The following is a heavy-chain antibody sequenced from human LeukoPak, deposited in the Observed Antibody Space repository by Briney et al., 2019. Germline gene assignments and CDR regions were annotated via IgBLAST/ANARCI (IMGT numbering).Heavy chain of an antibody. J-gene: IGHJ4*02. CDR2: INWNGGST. D-gene: IGHD2-2*01. Sequence: PGGSLRLSCAASGFTFDDHGMSWVRQAPGKGLEWVSGINWNGGSTGYADSVKGRFTISRDNARNSLYLQMNSLRTEDTSVYYCAPHCSSASCPDYWGQGTLVTVSS. CDR1: GFTFDDHG. V-gene: IGHV3-20*04. CDR3: APHCSSASCPDY.